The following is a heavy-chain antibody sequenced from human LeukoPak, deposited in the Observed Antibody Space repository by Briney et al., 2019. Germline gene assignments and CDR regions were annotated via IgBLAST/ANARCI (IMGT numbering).Heavy chain of an antibody. CDR2: IIPILGIA. CDR3: ARFGEKVTNYYYYGMDV. Sequence: SVKVSCKASGGTFSSYAISWVRQAPGQGLEWMGRIIPILGIANYAQKFQGRATITADKSTSTAYMELSSLRSEDTAVYYCARFGEKVTNYYYYGMDVWGQGTTVTVSS. CDR1: GGTFSSYA. J-gene: IGHJ6*02. D-gene: IGHD3-16*01. V-gene: IGHV1-69*04.